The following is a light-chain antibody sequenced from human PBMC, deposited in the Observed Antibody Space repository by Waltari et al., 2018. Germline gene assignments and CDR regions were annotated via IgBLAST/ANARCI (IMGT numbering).Light chain of an antibody. CDR3: ATWDDSLTGWV. J-gene: IGLJ3*02. Sequence: QSVLTQPPSASGTPGQGVTISCSGSSSNIGSYYVYWYQQLSGTAPKLLIYRNNGRPSGVPDRFSGSKSGTSASLAITGLRSEDEAHYYCATWDDSLTGWVFGGGTKLAVL. CDR2: RNN. V-gene: IGLV1-47*01. CDR1: SSNIGSYY.